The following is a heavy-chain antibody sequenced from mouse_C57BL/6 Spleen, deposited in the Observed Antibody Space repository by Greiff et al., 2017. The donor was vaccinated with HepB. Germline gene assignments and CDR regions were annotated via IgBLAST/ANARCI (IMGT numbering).Heavy chain of an antibody. CDR2: INPSNGGT. D-gene: IGHD2-2*01. J-gene: IGHJ1*03. CDR3: ARGLWLRRNFDV. CDR1: GYTFTSYW. V-gene: IGHV1-53*01. Sequence: QVQLQQPGPELVKPGASVKLSCKASGYTFTSYWMHWVKQRPGQGLEWIGNINPSNGGTNYNEKFKSKATLTVDKSSSTAYMQLSSLTSEDSAVYYCARGLWLRRNFDVWGTGTTVTVSS.